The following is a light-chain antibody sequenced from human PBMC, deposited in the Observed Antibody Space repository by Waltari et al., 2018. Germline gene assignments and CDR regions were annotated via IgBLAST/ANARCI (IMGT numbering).Light chain of an antibody. CDR3: QSYDTSLSVI. V-gene: IGLV1-40*01. Sequence: QSVLTQPPSVSGAPGQRVTISRTGSGSNIGAGYDVPWYQQLPGKAPKLLIYGVNNRPSGVPDRFSGSQSGTSASLAITGLQAEDEADYFCQSYDTSLSVIFGGGTKLTVL. CDR2: GVN. J-gene: IGLJ2*01. CDR1: GSNIGAGYD.